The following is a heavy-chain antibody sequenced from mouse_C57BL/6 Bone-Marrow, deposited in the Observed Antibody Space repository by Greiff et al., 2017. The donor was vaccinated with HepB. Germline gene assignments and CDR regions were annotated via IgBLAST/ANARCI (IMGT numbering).Heavy chain of an antibody. CDR3: AMPGFAY. CDR2: ISSGGSYT. J-gene: IGHJ3*01. V-gene: IGHV5-6*02. CDR1: GFTFSSYG. Sequence: EVMLVESGGDLVKPGGSLKLSCAASGFTFSSYGMSWVRQTPDKRLEWVATISSGGSYTYYPDSVKGRSTISRDNATNTLYLQMSSLKSEDTALYCSAMPGFAYWGQGTLVTVSA.